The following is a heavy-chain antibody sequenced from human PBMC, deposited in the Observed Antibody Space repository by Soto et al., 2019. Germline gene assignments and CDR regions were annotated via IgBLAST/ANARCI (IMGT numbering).Heavy chain of an antibody. V-gene: IGHV3-48*02. CDR3: ARTYSSGWYTDY. J-gene: IGHJ4*02. CDR2: ISGSSSTI. CDR1: GFTFSSYN. D-gene: IGHD6-19*01. Sequence: EVQLVESGGGLVQPGGSLRLSCAASGFTFSSYNMNWVRQAPGKGLEWVSYISGSSSTIYYADSVKGRFTISRDNAKNSLYLQMNSLRDEDMAVYYCARTYSSGWYTDYWGQGTLVTVSS.